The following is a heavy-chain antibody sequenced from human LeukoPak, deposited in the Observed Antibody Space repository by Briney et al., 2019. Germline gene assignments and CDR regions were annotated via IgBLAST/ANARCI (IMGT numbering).Heavy chain of an antibody. D-gene: IGHD6-19*01. J-gene: IGHJ3*02. CDR3: ARHGPGGSGWRDAFDI. CDR1: GYSFTSYW. CDR2: IYPGDSDT. V-gene: IGHV5-51*01. Sequence: GESLKISCQGSGYSFTSYWIGWVRQMPGKGLEWMGIIYPGDSDTRYSPSFQGQVTISADKSISTAYLQWSSLKASDTAMYYCARHGPGGSGWRDAFDIWGQGTMVTVSS.